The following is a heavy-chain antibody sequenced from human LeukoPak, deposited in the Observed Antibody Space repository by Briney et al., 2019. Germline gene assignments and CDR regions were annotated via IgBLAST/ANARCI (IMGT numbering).Heavy chain of an antibody. Sequence: SETLSLTCAVYGGSFSGYYWSWIRQPPGKGLEWIGEINHSGSTNYNPSLKSRVTISVDTSKNQFSLKLSSVTAADTAVYYCARPSRTYYYGSGSYIYALDIWGQGTMVTVSS. V-gene: IGHV4-34*01. CDR1: GGSFSGYY. J-gene: IGHJ3*02. CDR3: ARPSRTYYYGSGSYIYALDI. CDR2: INHSGST. D-gene: IGHD3-10*01.